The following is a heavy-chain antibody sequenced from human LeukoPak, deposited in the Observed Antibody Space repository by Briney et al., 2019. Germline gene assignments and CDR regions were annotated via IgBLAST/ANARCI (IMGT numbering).Heavy chain of an antibody. D-gene: IGHD3-10*01. J-gene: IGHJ3*02. CDR2: IYYSGTT. Sequence: PSETLSLTCTVSGGSISNGGYYWTWIRQHPGKGLEWIGHIYYSGTTYYNPSLKSRVTISVDMSKNQFSLKLTSVTAADTAVYYCARDRGNDDFDIWGQGTMVTVSS. V-gene: IGHV4-31*03. CDR3: ARDRGNDDFDI. CDR1: GGSISNGGYY.